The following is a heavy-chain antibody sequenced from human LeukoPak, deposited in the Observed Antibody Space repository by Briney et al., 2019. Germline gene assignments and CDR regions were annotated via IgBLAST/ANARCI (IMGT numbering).Heavy chain of an antibody. J-gene: IGHJ3*02. D-gene: IGHD1-26*01. CDR2: IYTSGST. Sequence: NPSETLSLTCTVSGGSISSYYWSWIRQPAGKGLEWIGRIYTSGSTNYNPSLKSRVTMSVDTSKNQFSLKLSSVTAADTAVYYCARDRGSYYSLDAFDIWGQGTMVTVSS. CDR3: ARDRGSYYSLDAFDI. CDR1: GGSISSYY. V-gene: IGHV4-4*07.